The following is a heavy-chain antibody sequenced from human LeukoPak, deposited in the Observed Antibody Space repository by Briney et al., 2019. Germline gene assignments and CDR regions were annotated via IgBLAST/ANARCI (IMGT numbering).Heavy chain of an antibody. V-gene: IGHV4-31*03. CDR2: IYYSGST. J-gene: IGHJ5*02. Sequence: PSETLSLTCTVSGGSISSGVYYWSWIRQHPGKGLEWIGYIYYSGSTYYNPSLKSRVTISVDTSKNQFSLKLSSVTAADTAVYYCARDESYYDSSGYPTWGQGTLVTVSS. CDR1: GGSISSGVYY. CDR3: ARDESYYDSSGYPT. D-gene: IGHD3-22*01.